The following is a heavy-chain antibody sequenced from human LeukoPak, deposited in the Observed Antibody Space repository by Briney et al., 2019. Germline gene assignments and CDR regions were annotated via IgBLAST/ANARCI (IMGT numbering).Heavy chain of an antibody. J-gene: IGHJ6*02. Sequence: ASVKVSCKASGGTFISYAISWVRQAPGQGLEWMGGIIPILGIANYAQKFQGRVTITADKSTSTAYMELSSLRSEDTAVYYCARDMDILTGYQQYYSYYGMDVWGQGPTVTVSS. CDR1: GGTFISYA. CDR2: IIPILGIA. D-gene: IGHD3-9*01. V-gene: IGHV1-69*10. CDR3: ARDMDILTGYQQYYSYYGMDV.